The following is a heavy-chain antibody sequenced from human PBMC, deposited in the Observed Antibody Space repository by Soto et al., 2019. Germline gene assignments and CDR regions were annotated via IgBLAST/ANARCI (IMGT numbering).Heavy chain of an antibody. D-gene: IGHD3-22*01. J-gene: IGHJ4*02. CDR1: GFTFCKYA. CDR2: ISNDGSNP. Sequence: PGGSLRLSCAASGFTFCKYAMHWVRQARGTGLEWVAVISNDGSNPYYADSVKGRFTISRDNSKNTLYLQMNSLREEDTAVYYCARTGYDRSGYFVEYYFDYWGQGTLVTVSS. CDR3: ARTGYDRSGYFVEYYFDY. V-gene: IGHV3-30-3*01.